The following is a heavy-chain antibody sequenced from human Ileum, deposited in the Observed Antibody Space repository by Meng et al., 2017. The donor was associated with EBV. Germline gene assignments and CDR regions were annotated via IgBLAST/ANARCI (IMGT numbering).Heavy chain of an antibody. CDR1: GGSISSGNY. J-gene: IGHJ4*02. Sequence: QVQLQESGPRLLKPSGTRSLTCAVSGGSISSGNYWSWVRQPPGKGLEWIGQIHDTGGANYNPSLQSRVTISVDKSKNQFSLNLNSVTAADTAVYYCARHSGYNQGYWGQGTLVTVSS. V-gene: IGHV4-4*02. CDR3: ARHSGYNQGY. D-gene: IGHD6-25*01. CDR2: IHDTGGA.